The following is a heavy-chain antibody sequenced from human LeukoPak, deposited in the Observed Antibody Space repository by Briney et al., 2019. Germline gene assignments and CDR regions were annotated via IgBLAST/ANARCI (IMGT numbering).Heavy chain of an antibody. CDR3: TTGITMVRGVIIIGPDY. CDR2: MKSKTDGGTT. D-gene: IGHD3-10*01. J-gene: IGHJ4*02. CDR1: GFTFSNAW. V-gene: IGHV3-15*01. Sequence: GGSLRLSCAASGFTFSNAWMSWVRQAPGKGLEWVGLMKSKTDGGTTDYAAPVKGRFTISRDDSKNTLYLQMNSLKTEDTAVYYCTTGITMVRGVIIIGPDYWGQGTLVTV.